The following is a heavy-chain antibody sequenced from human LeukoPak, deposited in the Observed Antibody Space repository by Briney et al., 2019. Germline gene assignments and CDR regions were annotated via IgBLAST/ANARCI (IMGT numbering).Heavy chain of an antibody. CDR2: IYHSGST. V-gene: IGHV4-4*02. CDR1: GGSISSSNW. Sequence: PSGTLSLTCAVSGGSISSSNWWSWVRQPPGKGLEWIGEIYHSGSTNYNPSLKSRVTISVDKSKNQFSLKLSSVTAADTAVYYCARYCGGDCYRDAFDIWGQGTMVTVSS. D-gene: IGHD2-21*02. J-gene: IGHJ3*02. CDR3: ARYCGGDCYRDAFDI.